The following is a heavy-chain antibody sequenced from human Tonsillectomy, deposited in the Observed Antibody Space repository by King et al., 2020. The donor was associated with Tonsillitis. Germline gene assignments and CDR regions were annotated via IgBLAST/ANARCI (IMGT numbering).Heavy chain of an antibody. CDR3: ARVQSSGWYRRTYYYYYYMAV. D-gene: IGHD6-19*01. Sequence: VQLQESGPGLVKPSETLSLTCTVSGGSISSYYWGWIRQPPGKGLEWIVNIYDNGSTNYNPSLTSRVTISVDTSKNQFSLRLSSVTAADTAVYYCARVQSSGWYRRTYYYYYYMAVWGKGTTVTVSS. V-gene: IGHV4-59*01. CDR2: IYDNGST. J-gene: IGHJ6*03. CDR1: GGSISSYY.